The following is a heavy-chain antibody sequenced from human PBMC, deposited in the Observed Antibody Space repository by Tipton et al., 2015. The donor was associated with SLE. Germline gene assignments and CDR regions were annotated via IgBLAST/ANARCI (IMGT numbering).Heavy chain of an antibody. Sequence: SLRLSCAASGFTFSSYGMHWVRQAPGKGLEWVSFIRYDGNDKYYGDSVKGRFTISRDNSKSTLFLQMNGLRAEDTAVYYCAKELYDSSGFDYWGQGTLVTVSS. V-gene: IGHV3-30*02. CDR3: AKELYDSSGFDY. CDR2: IRYDGNDK. D-gene: IGHD3-22*01. CDR1: GFTFSSYG. J-gene: IGHJ4*02.